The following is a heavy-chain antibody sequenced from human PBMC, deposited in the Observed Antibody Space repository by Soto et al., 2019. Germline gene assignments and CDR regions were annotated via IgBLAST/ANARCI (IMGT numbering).Heavy chain of an antibody. V-gene: IGHV1-3*01. D-gene: IGHD2-21*02. CDR3: ARSIVVVTALDY. Sequence: ASVKVSCKASGYPFTTYAIHWVRQAPGQSLEWMAWINAGSGNTKYSQRFQGRVTITRDTSASTAYMELSSLRSEDTAVYYCARSIVVVTALDYWGQGTLVTVSS. CDR2: INAGSGNT. J-gene: IGHJ4*02. CDR1: GYPFTTYA.